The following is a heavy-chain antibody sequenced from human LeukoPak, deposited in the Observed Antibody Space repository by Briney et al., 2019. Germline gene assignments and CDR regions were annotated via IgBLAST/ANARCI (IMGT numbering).Heavy chain of an antibody. J-gene: IGHJ5*02. Sequence: ASVKVSCKASEYTFTDYYINWVRQAPGQGLEWIGLINPTGTVTLYAQKFQGRVTMTRDMSTSTDYMELSSLRSEDTAVYYCARDNSVGDIAWWFDPWGQGTLVTVSS. CDR2: INPTGTVT. D-gene: IGHD3-10*01. V-gene: IGHV1-46*01. CDR1: EYTFTDYY. CDR3: ARDNSVGDIAWWFDP.